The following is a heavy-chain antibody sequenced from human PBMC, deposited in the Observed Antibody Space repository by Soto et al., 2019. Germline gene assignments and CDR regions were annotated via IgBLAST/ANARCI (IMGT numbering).Heavy chain of an antibody. V-gene: IGHV4-34*01. Sequence: QVQLQQWGAGLLKPSETLSLTCAVYGGSFSGYYWSWIRQPPGKGLEWIGEINHSGSTNYNPSLKSRVTISVDTSKNQFSLKLSSVTAADTAVYYCARGTQLAGGWFDPWGQGTLVTVSS. D-gene: IGHD6-13*01. CDR3: ARGTQLAGGWFDP. J-gene: IGHJ5*02. CDR2: INHSGST. CDR1: GGSFSGYY.